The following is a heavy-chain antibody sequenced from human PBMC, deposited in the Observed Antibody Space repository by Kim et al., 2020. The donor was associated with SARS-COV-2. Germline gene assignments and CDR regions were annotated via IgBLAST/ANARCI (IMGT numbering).Heavy chain of an antibody. CDR2: VNPYSDNL. J-gene: IGHJ5*02. Sequence: ASVKVSCKTSGYTFSDYGISWVRQAPGQGLEWMGWVNPYSDNLNNAQNLQGRVTLTTDTFTSTAYMELRGLRSDDTAVYYCARGTPGSGAGGRFFDPWGQGTLVTVSS. D-gene: IGHD3-16*01. CDR1: GYTFSDYG. V-gene: IGHV1-18*01. CDR3: ARGTPGSGAGGRFFDP.